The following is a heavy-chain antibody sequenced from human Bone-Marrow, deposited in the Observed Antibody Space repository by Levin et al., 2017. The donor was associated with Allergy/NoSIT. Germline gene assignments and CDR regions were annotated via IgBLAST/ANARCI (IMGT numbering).Heavy chain of an antibody. CDR1: GYTFSSYA. D-gene: IGHD3-3*01. V-gene: IGHV7-4-1*02. CDR2: INTYTGSP. J-gene: IGHJ3*02. CDR3: ARDFTFTIFGVVTPPDAFDI. Sequence: AASVKVSCKASGYTFSSYAIIWVRQAPGQGLEWLGWINTYTGSPTYAQGFTGRIVLSLNTSVTTAYLQINGLKAEDTAMYYCARDFTFTIFGVVTPPDAFDIWGQGTMVTVSS.